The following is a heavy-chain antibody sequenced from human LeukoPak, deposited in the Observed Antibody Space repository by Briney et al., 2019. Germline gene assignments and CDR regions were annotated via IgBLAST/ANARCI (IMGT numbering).Heavy chain of an antibody. V-gene: IGHV3-21*01. CDR1: GFTFSSYS. J-gene: IGHJ3*02. CDR3: ARDPTYYYDSSGSPDAFDI. Sequence: GGSLRLSCAASGFTFSSYSMNWVRQAPGKGLEWVSSISSSSSYIYYADSVKGRFTISRDNAKNSLYLQMNSLRAEDTAVYYCARDPTYYYDSSGSPDAFDIWGQGTTVTVSS. CDR2: ISSSSSYI. D-gene: IGHD3-22*01.